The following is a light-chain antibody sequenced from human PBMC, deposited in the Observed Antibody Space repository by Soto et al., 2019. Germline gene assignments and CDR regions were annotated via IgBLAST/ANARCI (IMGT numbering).Light chain of an antibody. CDR2: GAS. V-gene: IGKV3-20*01. CDR3: QQYGSSPRT. Sequence: EIVLTQSPGTLSLSPGERATLSCRASQSVSNNYLAWYQQKPGQAPTLLIYGASGRATGIPDRFSGSGSGTDFILNISRLEPEDFVVYYCQQYGSSPRTFGQGTKVEIK. J-gene: IGKJ1*01. CDR1: QSVSNNY.